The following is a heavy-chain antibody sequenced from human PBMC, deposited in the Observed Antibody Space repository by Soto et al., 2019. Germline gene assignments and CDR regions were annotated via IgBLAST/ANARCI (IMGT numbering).Heavy chain of an antibody. V-gene: IGHV1-24*01. Sequence: APAKVSCKASGYTLTELSMHLVRQAPGKGLEWMGGFDPEDGETIYAQKFQGRVTMTEDTSTDTAYMELSSLRSEDTAVYYCATEYKRPTWGLSSGMDVWGQGTTVTVSS. CDR1: GYTLTELS. CDR2: FDPEDGET. D-gene: IGHD3-16*01. J-gene: IGHJ6*02. CDR3: ATEYKRPTWGLSSGMDV.